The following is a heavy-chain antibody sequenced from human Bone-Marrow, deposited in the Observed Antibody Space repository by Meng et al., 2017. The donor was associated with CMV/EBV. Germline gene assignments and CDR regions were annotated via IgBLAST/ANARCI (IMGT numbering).Heavy chain of an antibody. CDR2: IYSGGEA. CDR3: ASSVDTYGRYGMDG. J-gene: IGHJ6*02. D-gene: IGHD5-18*01. V-gene: IGHV3-53*01. Sequence: GESLKISCLASGFTVSNNYMTWVRLPPGKGLDWVSVIYSGGEAFYADSVRGRFFISRDKSKNTLYLEMTSLKAEDTAVYYCASSVDTYGRYGMDGWGQGTMVTVSS. CDR1: GFTVSNNY.